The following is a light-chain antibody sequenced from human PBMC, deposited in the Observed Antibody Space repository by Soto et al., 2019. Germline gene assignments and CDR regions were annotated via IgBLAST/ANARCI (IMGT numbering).Light chain of an antibody. J-gene: IGKJ1*01. CDR3: QQYNNWPLT. V-gene: IGKV3D-15*01. CDR1: QSVSSN. CDR2: GAS. Sequence: EIVMTQSPATLSVSPGERATLPCRASQSVSSNLAWYQQKPGQAPRLLIYGASTRATGIPARFSSSGSGTEFTLTISSLQSEDFAVYYCQQYNNWPLTFGQGTKVDIK.